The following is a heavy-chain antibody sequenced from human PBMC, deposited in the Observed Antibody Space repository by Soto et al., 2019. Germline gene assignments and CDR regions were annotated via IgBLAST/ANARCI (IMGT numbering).Heavy chain of an antibody. V-gene: IGHV3-33*01. CDR3: AREDIVVVPAAMDQYYYYYYGMDV. J-gene: IGHJ6*02. D-gene: IGHD2-2*01. CDR2: IWYDGSNK. CDR1: GFTFSSYG. Sequence: GESLKISCAASGFTFSSYGMHWVRQAPGKGLEWVAVIWYDGSNKYYADSVKGRFTISRDNSKNTLYLQMNSLRAEDTAVYYCAREDIVVVPAAMDQYYYYYYGMDVWGQGTTVTVSS.